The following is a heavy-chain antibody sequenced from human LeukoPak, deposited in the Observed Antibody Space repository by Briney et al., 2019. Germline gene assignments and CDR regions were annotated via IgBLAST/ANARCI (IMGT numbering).Heavy chain of an antibody. CDR1: GFTFSSYT. CDR2: IISRTGNI. J-gene: IGHJ4*02. V-gene: IGHV3-48*02. Sequence: GGSLRLSCAASGFTFSSYTLNWVGQAPGKGLEWISYIISRTGNIYYADSVKGRFSSSRDNAKNSLFLQMNNLRDEDTAVYYCARGGTDGTTNFDYWGQRTLVTVSS. CDR3: ARGGTDGTTNFDY. D-gene: IGHD1-1*01.